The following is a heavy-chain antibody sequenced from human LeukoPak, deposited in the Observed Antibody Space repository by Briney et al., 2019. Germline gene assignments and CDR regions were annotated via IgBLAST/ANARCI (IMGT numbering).Heavy chain of an antibody. CDR1: GGSISSSSYY. Sequence: SETLSLTCTVSGGSISSSSYYWGWIRQPPGKGLEWIGSIYYSGSANYNPSLKSRVTISVDTSKNQFSLKLNSVTAADTAVYYCARGGDFWSGYYNAFDIWGQGTMVTVS. CDR3: ARGGDFWSGYYNAFDI. V-gene: IGHV4-39*07. J-gene: IGHJ3*02. D-gene: IGHD3-3*01. CDR2: IYYSGSA.